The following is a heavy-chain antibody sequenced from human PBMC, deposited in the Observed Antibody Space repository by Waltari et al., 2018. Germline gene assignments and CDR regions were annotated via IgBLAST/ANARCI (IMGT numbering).Heavy chain of an antibody. D-gene: IGHD2-2*01. J-gene: IGHJ6*02. CDR1: GGSVSTTSYS. CDR3: ARLSGYCDDTGCYGHYALDV. Sequence: QLQLQESGPGLVKPSETLSLTCTVPGGSVSTTSYSLAWVRHSPGTGLEWIGTFSFPGNIYYNPSLTSRVTISVDSPQNHLSLRLSSVTAADTAVYYCARLSGYCDDTGCYGHYALDVWGQGTTVTVSS. CDR2: FSFPGNI. V-gene: IGHV4-39*02.